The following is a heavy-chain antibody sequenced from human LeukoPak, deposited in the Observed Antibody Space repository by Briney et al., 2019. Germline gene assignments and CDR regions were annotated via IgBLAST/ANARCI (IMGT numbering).Heavy chain of an antibody. CDR2: IYYSGST. V-gene: IGHV4-59*11. CDR3: ARGSGGGIDS. CDR1: GGSISSHY. J-gene: IGHJ4*02. Sequence: SETLSLTCTVSGGSISSHYWSWIRQPPGKGLEWIGYIYYSGSTHYNPSLRSRVTISVDSSKNQISLKLSSVTAADTAVYYCARGSGGGIDSWGQGTLVTVSS. D-gene: IGHD3-10*01.